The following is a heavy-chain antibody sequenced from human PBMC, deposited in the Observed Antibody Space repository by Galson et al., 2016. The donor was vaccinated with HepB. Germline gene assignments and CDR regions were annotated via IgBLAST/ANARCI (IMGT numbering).Heavy chain of an antibody. J-gene: IGHJ3*02. CDR2: ISGSGDGT. V-gene: IGHV3-23*01. Sequence: SLRLSCAASGFTFSNYAMSWVRQAPGGGLEWVSPISGSGDGTYYADSVKGRFTISRDNSKNTLYLQMNSLRAADTAVYYCAKGRHYSPTWSNDAFDIWGQGTMVTVS. CDR1: GFTFSNYA. CDR3: AKGRHYSPTWSNDAFDI. D-gene: IGHD1-26*01.